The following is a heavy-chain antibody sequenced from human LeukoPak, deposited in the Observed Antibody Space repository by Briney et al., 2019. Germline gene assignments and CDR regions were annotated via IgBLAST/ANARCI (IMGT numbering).Heavy chain of an antibody. CDR3: ARSYGMDV. V-gene: IGHV7-4-1*02. Sequence: EASVTVSCKASGYSFTSYAVHWVRQAPGQGLEWMGWINTDTGNPTYAQGFTGRFVFSLDTSVSTAYLQISSLKAEDTAVYYCARSYGMDVWGQGTTVTVSS. CDR2: INTDTGNP. CDR1: GYSFTSYA. J-gene: IGHJ6*02.